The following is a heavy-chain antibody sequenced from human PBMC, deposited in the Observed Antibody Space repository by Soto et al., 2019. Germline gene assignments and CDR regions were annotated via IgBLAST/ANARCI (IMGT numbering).Heavy chain of an antibody. D-gene: IGHD6-6*01. CDR2: AIPIFGSA. Sequence: QVQLVQSGAEVKKPGSSVKVSCKASGGTFNRYTITWVRQAPGQGLEWMGGAIPIFGSANYAQKFQGRVTITADESTSTGYMELSSLRSEDTAVYYCVKSHIATRDFGSWGQGPLVTVSS. V-gene: IGHV1-69*01. CDR3: VKSHIATRDFGS. CDR1: GGTFNRYT. J-gene: IGHJ4*02.